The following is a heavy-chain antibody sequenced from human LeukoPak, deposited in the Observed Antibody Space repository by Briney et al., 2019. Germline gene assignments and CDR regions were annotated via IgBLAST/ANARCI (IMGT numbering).Heavy chain of an antibody. Sequence: GASVKVSSGVSGDTLTEISIHWVRQTPGKGLEWMGGLHPEDREVIYAQKFQGRVTMTEDSSTDTAYMDLRSLRSEDTAVYYCATAEQLVWGQGTLVTVSS. J-gene: IGHJ4*02. D-gene: IGHD6-6*01. V-gene: IGHV1-24*01. CDR1: GDTLTEIS. CDR3: ATAEQLV. CDR2: LHPEDREV.